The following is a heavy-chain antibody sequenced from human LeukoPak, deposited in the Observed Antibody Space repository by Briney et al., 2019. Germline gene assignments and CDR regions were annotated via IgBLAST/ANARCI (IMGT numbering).Heavy chain of an antibody. Sequence: SEALSLTCTVSGGSISSHYWSWIRQPPGKGLEWIGYIYYSGSTNHNPSLKSRVTISVDTSKNQFSLKLSSVTAADTAVYYCARHVKGSTHGFDPWGQGTLVTVSS. D-gene: IGHD2/OR15-2a*01. V-gene: IGHV4-59*08. CDR1: GGSISSHY. J-gene: IGHJ5*02. CDR2: IYYSGST. CDR3: ARHVKGSTHGFDP.